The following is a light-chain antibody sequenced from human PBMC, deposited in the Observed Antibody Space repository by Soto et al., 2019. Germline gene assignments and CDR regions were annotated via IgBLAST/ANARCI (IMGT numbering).Light chain of an antibody. V-gene: IGLV8-61*01. J-gene: IGLJ3*02. CDR2: SAN. Sequence: QAVVTQEPSFSVSPGGKVTLTCGLSSGSVSISYYPSWYQQTPGQAPRTLIYSANTRSSGVPDRFSGSILGNKAALTITGAQADDESDYYCVLYMGSGISVFGGGTKLTVL. CDR3: VLYMGSGISV. CDR1: SGSVSISYY.